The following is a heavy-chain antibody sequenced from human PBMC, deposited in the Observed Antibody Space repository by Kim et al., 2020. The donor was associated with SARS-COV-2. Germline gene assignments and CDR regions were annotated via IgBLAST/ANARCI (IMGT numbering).Heavy chain of an antibody. J-gene: IGHJ3*02. V-gene: IGHV5-51*01. Sequence: GASLKISCKGSGYSFTSYWIGWVRQMPGKGLEWMWIIYPGDSDTRYSPSFQGQVTISADKSISTAYLQWSSLKASDTAMYYCARLSTPDYYDSSGRDAFDIWGQGTMVTVSS. CDR3: ARLSTPDYYDSSGRDAFDI. D-gene: IGHD3-22*01. CDR2: IYPGDSDT. CDR1: GYSFTSYW.